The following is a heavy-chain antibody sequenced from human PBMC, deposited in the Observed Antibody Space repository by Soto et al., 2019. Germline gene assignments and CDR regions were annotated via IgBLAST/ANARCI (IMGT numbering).Heavy chain of an antibody. CDR1: SGSISVTNLF. Sequence: SETLSLTGTVSSGSISVTNLFWGWVRQPPGKGLEWIGNVDYSGTAYFSPSLATRVTFHVDTSKNQFSLTLHSVTAADTAVYYCARITGRHLDYWGRGILVTVSS. J-gene: IGHJ4*01. CDR3: ARITGRHLDY. D-gene: IGHD1-20*01. CDR2: VDYSGTA. V-gene: IGHV4-39*01.